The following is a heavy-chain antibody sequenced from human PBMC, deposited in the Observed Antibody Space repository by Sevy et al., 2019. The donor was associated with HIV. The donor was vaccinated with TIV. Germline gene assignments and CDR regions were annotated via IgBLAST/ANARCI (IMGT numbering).Heavy chain of an antibody. CDR1: GFTVSSNY. D-gene: IGHD3-10*01. V-gene: IGHV3-66*01. CDR2: IYSAGST. Sequence: GGSLRLSCAASGFTVSSNYMTWVRQAPGKGLEWVSVIYSAGSTYYADSVKGRFTISRDNSKNTLYLQMHSLGAEDTVVYYCARVGLRGSGGFDYCGQGTLVTVSS. J-gene: IGHJ4*02. CDR3: ARVGLRGSGGFDY.